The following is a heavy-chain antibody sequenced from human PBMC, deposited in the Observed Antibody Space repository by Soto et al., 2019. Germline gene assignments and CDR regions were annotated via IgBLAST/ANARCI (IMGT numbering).Heavy chain of an antibody. V-gene: IGHV4-31*03. CDR1: GGSVSNSGYY. CDR3: ATGDLTAGELFFGY. D-gene: IGHD3-10*01. J-gene: IGHJ4*02. Sequence: QVQLQESGPGLVKPSQILSLTCTVFGGSVSNSGYYCNWIRQYPGKGLEWIGYNDHTGNAFYNPSLKSRVAISVDTSKNQFSLWLNSVTAADTAVYCCATGDLTAGELFFGYWGQGILVTVSS. CDR2: NDHTGNA.